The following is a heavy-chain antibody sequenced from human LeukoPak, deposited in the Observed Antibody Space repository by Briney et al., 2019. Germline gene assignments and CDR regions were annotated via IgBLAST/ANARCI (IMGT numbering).Heavy chain of an antibody. J-gene: IGHJ6*02. V-gene: IGHV3-30-3*01. D-gene: IGHD1-26*01. CDR2: ISYDGSNK. Sequence: GRSLRLSCAASGFTFSSYAMHWVRQAPGKGLEWVAVISYDGSNKYYADSVKGRFTISRDNSKNTLYLQMNSLRAEDTAVYYCARGVRTAPRRLVGDDWGQGTTVTVSS. CDR3: ARGVRTAPRRLVGDD. CDR1: GFTFSSYA.